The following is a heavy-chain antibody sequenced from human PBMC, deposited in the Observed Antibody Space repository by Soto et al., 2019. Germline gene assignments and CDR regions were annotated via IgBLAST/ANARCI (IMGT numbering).Heavy chain of an antibody. V-gene: IGHV3-30*18. J-gene: IGHJ4*02. CDR1: GFTFNSYG. Sequence: PGASLRLSCGASGFTFNSYGMHWVRQAQGRGREWVAVISYDGSNKYYADSVKGRFTISRDNSKNPLYLQMNSRRAEDTAVYYCAKDGGFLVWLSRKYFDYLGQGTLVSVSA. D-gene: IGHD3-3*01. CDR3: AKDGGFLVWLSRKYFDY. CDR2: ISYDGSNK.